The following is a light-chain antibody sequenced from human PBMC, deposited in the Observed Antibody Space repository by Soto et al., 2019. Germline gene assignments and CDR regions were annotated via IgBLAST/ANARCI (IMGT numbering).Light chain of an antibody. CDR3: SSYTTISTLEV. Sequence: QSALTQPASGSGSPGQSITISCTGTSSDVGGYNYVSWYQQHPGKAPKLMIYEVSNRPSGVSNRFSGSKSGNTASLTISGLQAEDEADYYCSSYTTISTLEVFGGGTKLTVL. J-gene: IGLJ3*02. V-gene: IGLV2-14*01. CDR2: EVS. CDR1: SSDVGGYNY.